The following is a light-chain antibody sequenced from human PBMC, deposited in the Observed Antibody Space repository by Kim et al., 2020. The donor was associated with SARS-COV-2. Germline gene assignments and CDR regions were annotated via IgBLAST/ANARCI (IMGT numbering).Light chain of an antibody. CDR1: RSNIGARYD. J-gene: IGLJ3*02. CDR2: GNN. V-gene: IGLV1-40*01. CDR3: QSYDSSLSGWV. Sequence: QSVLTQPPSVSGAPGQRATISCTGSRSNIGARYDVHWYQQLPGTAPKLLIDGNNNRPSGVPDRFSASRSGTSASLAITGLQAEDEADYYCQSYDSSLSGWVFGGGTQLTVL.